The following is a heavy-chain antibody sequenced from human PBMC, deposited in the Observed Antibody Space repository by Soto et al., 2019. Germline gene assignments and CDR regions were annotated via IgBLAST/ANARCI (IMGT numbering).Heavy chain of an antibody. CDR2: ISGSGGST. CDR1: GFTFSSYA. V-gene: IGHV3-23*01. Sequence: GGSLRLSCAASGFTFSSYAMSWVRQAPGKGLEWVSGISGSGGSTYYADSVKGRFTISRDNSKSTLYLQMNSLRAEDTAVYYCAKGGITVLLWFWWGQGTLVTVSS. D-gene: IGHD3-10*01. CDR3: AKGGITVLLWFW. J-gene: IGHJ4*02.